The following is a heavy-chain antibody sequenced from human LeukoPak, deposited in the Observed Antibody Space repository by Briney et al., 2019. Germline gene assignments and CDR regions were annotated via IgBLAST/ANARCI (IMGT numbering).Heavy chain of an antibody. Sequence: GGSLRLSCAASGFTFSEYVMTWERQAPGKGLEWVSAISGGSESAYYADSVKGRFTISRDNSKNTVYLQMNSLRDEDTAVYYCAREESGSYFSWSVGYFDYWGQGTLVTVSS. V-gene: IGHV3-23*01. CDR3: AREESGSYFSWSVGYFDY. D-gene: IGHD1-26*01. CDR2: ISGGSESA. J-gene: IGHJ4*02. CDR1: GFTFSEYV.